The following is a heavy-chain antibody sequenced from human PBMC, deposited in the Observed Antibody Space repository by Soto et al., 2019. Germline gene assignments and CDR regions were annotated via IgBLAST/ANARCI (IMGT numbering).Heavy chain of an antibody. CDR3: ARDRTSYQHYSKYL. CDR2: IDYSGST. V-gene: IGHV4-61*01. Sequence: QVQLQESGPGLVKPSETLSLTCTVSGGSVSSGNYYWSWSRQPPGKGLEWIGYIDYSGSTNYNPSLDSRVTISVDTAKNQFTVNLSEVTAANTAVYYGARDRTSYQHYSKYLWGQGTTVTVSS. CDR1: GGSVSSGNYY. J-gene: IGHJ6*02. D-gene: IGHD2-2*01.